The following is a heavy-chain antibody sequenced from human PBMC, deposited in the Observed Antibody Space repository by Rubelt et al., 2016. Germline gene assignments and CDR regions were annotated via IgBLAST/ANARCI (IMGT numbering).Heavy chain of an antibody. J-gene: IGHJ3*02. D-gene: IGHD1-26*01. V-gene: IGHV1-69*04. Sequence: QVQLVQSGAEVKKPGSSVKVSCKASGGTFSSYAISWVRQAPGQGLEWMGRISPILGLANYAQKCQGRATITADKSTSTAYMELSSLRSEDTAVYYCARDPRSYHAFDIWGQGTMVTVSS. CDR1: GGTFSSYA. CDR2: ISPILGLA. CDR3: ARDPRSYHAFDI.